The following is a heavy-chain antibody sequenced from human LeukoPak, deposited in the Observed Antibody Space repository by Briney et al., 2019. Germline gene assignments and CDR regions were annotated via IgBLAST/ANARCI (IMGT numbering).Heavy chain of an antibody. J-gene: IGHJ4*02. CDR1: GFTFDDYA. V-gene: IGHV3-43D*04. CDR3: AKGGYSDGHEDYFDY. CDR2: ISWDGGST. D-gene: IGHD5-18*01. Sequence: PGGSLRLSCAASGFTFDDYAMHWVRQAPGKGLEWVSLISWDGGSTYYADSVKGRFTISRNNSKNSLYLQMNSLRAEDTALYYCAKGGYSDGHEDYFDYWGQGTLVTVSS.